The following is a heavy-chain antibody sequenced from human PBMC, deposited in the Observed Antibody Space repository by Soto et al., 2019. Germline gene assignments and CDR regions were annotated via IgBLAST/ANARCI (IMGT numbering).Heavy chain of an antibody. V-gene: IGHV1-69*01. Sequence: QVQLVQSGAEMNKPGSSVKVSCKTSGGAFSNFAVSWVRQAPGQGLEWVGGITPILGTPSYAQKFQGRVTITADVSTASAYMEITRLTSEDTALYYCVRGGSGSRGDYWGQGTLVTVSS. J-gene: IGHJ4*02. CDR1: GGAFSNFA. CDR3: VRGGSGSRGDY. D-gene: IGHD3-10*01. CDR2: ITPILGTP.